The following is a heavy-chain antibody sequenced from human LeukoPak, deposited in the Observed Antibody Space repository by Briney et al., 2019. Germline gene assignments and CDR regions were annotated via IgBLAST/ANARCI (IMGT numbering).Heavy chain of an antibody. CDR1: GGSISSSSYY. J-gene: IGHJ4*01. Sequence: SETLSLTCTVSGGSISSSSYYWGWIRQPPGKWLEWIGSIYYSGSTYYNPSLKSRVTISVDTSKNQFSLKLSSVTAADTAVYYCASGQITFDYWGHGTLVTVSS. D-gene: IGHD3-16*01. CDR2: IYYSGST. CDR3: ASGQITFDY. V-gene: IGHV4-39*07.